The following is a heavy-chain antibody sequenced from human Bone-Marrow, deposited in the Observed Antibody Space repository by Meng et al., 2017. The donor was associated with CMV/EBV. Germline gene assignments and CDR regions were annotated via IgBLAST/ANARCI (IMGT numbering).Heavy chain of an antibody. D-gene: IGHD5-18*01. Sequence: SETLSLTCTVSGGSISSSSYYWGWIRQPPGKGLEWIGCIYYSGLTFYNPSPKSRVTISVDTFKNHFSLKLSSVTAADTAVYFCARIQRPGAPLDYDYTMDVWGEGTTVTVSS. V-gene: IGHV4-39*07. J-gene: IGHJ6*04. CDR1: GGSISSSSYY. CDR3: ARIQRPGAPLDYDYTMDV. CDR2: IYYSGLT.